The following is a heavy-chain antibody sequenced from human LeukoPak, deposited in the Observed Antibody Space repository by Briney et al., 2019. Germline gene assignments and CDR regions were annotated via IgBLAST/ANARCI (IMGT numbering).Heavy chain of an antibody. CDR1: GGSISSYY. Sequence: PSETLSLTCTVSGGSISSYYWNWIRQPAGKGLEWIGRIYTSGSTNYNPSLKSRVTMSVDTSKNQFSLKLSSVTAADTAVYYCAREITGTTSRYYYYYMDVWSKGTTVTVSS. D-gene: IGHD1-7*01. J-gene: IGHJ6*03. CDR3: AREITGTTSRYYYYYMDV. V-gene: IGHV4-4*07. CDR2: IYTSGST.